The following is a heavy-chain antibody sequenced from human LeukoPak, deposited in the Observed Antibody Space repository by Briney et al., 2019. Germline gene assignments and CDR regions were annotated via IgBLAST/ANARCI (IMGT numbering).Heavy chain of an antibody. Sequence: GASVKVSCKASGYTXTDYYMHWVRQAPGQGLEWMGWTNLNSRGTDSAQKFQGRFSMTRDTSMSTAYMELSRLRSEDTAVYYCARRAREYSHDAFDIWGQGTMVTVSS. CDR2: TNLNSRGT. V-gene: IGHV1-2*02. D-gene: IGHD5-18*01. CDR3: ARRAREYSHDAFDI. J-gene: IGHJ3*02. CDR1: GYTXTDYY.